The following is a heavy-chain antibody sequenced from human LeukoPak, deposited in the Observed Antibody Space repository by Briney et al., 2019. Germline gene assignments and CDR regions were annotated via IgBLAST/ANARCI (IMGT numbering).Heavy chain of an antibody. J-gene: IGHJ4*02. CDR2: ISAGGDST. CDR1: GFTFDTYA. Sequence: GGSLRLSCAASGFTFDTYAMTWVRQAPGKGLEWVSAISAGGDSTYYADSVKGRFTISRDNSKSTLYLQMSSLRAEDTAVYYCARELGDYVWGSYRSAPHYWGQGTLVTVSS. CDR3: ARELGDYVWGSYRSAPHY. V-gene: IGHV3-23*01. D-gene: IGHD3-16*02.